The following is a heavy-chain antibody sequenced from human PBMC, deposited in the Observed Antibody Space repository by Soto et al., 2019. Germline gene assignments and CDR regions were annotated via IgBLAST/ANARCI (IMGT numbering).Heavy chain of an antibody. CDR2: IYYSGST. Sequence: SETLSLTCTVSGDSISSRTYYWGWIRQPPGKGLEWIGNIYYSGSTYYNPSLKSRVTISVDTSKNQFSLKLSSVTAADTAVYYCARRDQNWFDPWGQGTLVTVSS. CDR3: ARRDQNWFDP. V-gene: IGHV4-39*01. J-gene: IGHJ5*02. CDR1: GDSISSRTYY.